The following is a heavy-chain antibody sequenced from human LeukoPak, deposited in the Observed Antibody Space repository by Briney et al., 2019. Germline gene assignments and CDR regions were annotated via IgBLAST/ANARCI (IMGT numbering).Heavy chain of an antibody. CDR3: AKDMRSHYYGSGSRSDY. D-gene: IGHD3-10*01. CDR2: ISWNSGSI. CDR1: GFTFDDYA. Sequence: GGSLRLSCAASGFTFDDYAMHWVRQAPGKGLEWVSGISWNSGSIGYADSAKGRFTISRDNAKNSLYLQMNSLRAEDTALYYCAKDMRSHYYGSGSRSDYWGQGTLVTVSS. V-gene: IGHV3-9*01. J-gene: IGHJ4*02.